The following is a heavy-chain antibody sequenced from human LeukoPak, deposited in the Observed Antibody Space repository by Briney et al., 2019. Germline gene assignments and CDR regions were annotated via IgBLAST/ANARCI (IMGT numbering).Heavy chain of an antibody. J-gene: IGHJ3*01. CDR1: GFTFRTYE. CDR3: ARDRSKVTAYDDALDL. D-gene: IGHD2-21*02. V-gene: IGHV3-48*03. Sequence: GGSLRLSCAASGFTFRTYELNWVRQAPGKVLEWVSYISDIGTTQHYADSVKGRFIISRDNAKNTLYLQMNSLTAEDTAVYYCARDRSKVTAYDDALDLWGQGTMVIVSS. CDR2: ISDIGTTQ.